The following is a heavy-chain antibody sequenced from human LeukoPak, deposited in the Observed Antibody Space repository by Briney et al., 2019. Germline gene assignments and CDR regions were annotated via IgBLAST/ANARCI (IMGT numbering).Heavy chain of an antibody. CDR1: GGSISSYY. V-gene: IGHV4-59*01. J-gene: IGHJ5*02. CDR2: IYYSGST. D-gene: IGHD3-3*01. Sequence: SETLSLTCTVSGGSISSYYWSWIRQPPGKGLEWIGYIYYSGSTNYNPSLKSRVTISLDTSKHPFSLKLSSVTAADTAVYYCARAKSQGFSIFGVVIESFDPWGQGTLVTVSS. CDR3: ARAKSQGFSIFGVVIESFDP.